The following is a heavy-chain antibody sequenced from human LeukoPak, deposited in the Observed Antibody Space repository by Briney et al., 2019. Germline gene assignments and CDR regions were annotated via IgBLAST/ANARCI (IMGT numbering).Heavy chain of an antibody. J-gene: IGHJ4*02. V-gene: IGHV4-30-4*07. Sequence: PSQTLSLTCAVSGGSISSGGYSWSWIRQPPGKGLEWIGYIYYSGSTNYNPSLKSRVTISVDTSKNQFSLKLSSVTAADTAVYYCARTITMVRGVTLVAHDYWGQGTLVTVSS. CDR2: IYYSGST. D-gene: IGHD3-10*01. CDR3: ARTITMVRGVTLVAHDY. CDR1: GGSISSGGYS.